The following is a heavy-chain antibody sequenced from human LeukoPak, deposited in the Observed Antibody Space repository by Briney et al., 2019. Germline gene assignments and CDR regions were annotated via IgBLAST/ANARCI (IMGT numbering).Heavy chain of an antibody. V-gene: IGHV1-2*06. CDR1: GYTFTGYY. D-gene: IGHD3-3*01. J-gene: IGHJ4*02. CDR3: ARGDPFWSGSEYYFDY. CDR2: INPNSGGT. Sequence: ASVKVSCKASGYTFTGYYMHWVRQAPGQGLEWMGRINPNSGGTNYAQKFQGRVTMTRDTSISTAYMELSRLRSDDTAVYYCARGDPFWSGSEYYFDYWGQGTLVTVSS.